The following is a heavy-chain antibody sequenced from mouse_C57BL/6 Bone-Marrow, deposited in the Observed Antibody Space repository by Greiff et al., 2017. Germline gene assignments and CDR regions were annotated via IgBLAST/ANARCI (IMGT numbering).Heavy chain of an antibody. CDR2: VYPYNGGT. CDR1: GFTFTDYY. CDR3: EREDGNYYGSSPHWYCDV. Sequence: EVQLQQSGPVLVKPGPSVKISCKASGFTFTDYYMHWVKQSHGKSLEWIGLVYPYNGGTSSNQQFKGKATLTVDTSSSTAYMELNSLTSEDSAVYYCEREDGNYYGSSPHWYCDVWGTGTTVTVSS. D-gene: IGHD1-1*01. V-gene: IGHV1-36*01. J-gene: IGHJ1*03.